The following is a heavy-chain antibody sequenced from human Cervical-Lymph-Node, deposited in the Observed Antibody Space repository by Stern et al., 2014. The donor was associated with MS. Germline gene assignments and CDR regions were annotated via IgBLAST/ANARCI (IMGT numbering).Heavy chain of an antibody. J-gene: IGHJ6*02. CDR2: LYSGGEP. CDR3: ARGSSWELPKGMDV. CDR1: GFTVSGNY. V-gene: IGHV3-66*01. D-gene: IGHD1-26*01. Sequence: MQLVESGGGLVQPGGSLRLSCAASGFTVSGNYMTWVRQAPGMGLEWVSLLYSGGEPNCADSVKGRFTNSRGDAKNTLYLQMNSLRAEDTAVYYWARGSSWELPKGMDVWGQGTTVTVSS.